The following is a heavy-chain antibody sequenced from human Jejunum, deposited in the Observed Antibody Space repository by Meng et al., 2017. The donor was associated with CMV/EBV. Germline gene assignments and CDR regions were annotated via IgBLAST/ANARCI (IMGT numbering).Heavy chain of an antibody. CDR2: FYSSDTN. CDR3: ARGPGASTREGFDY. J-gene: IGHJ4*02. D-gene: IGHD1-26*01. CDR1: GGSVNNYY. Sequence: QQQMQKPGPGQVKPSETLSLTVTVSGGSVNNYYWSWIRQSAGKGLVWIGRFYSSDTNNYHPSLDSRVTMSLDTSKNQFSLNLRSVTAAGTATYYCARGPGASTREGFDYWGLGTLVTVSS. V-gene: IGHV4-4*07.